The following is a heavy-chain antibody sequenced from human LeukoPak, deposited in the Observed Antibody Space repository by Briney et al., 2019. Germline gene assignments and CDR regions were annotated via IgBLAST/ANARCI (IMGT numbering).Heavy chain of an antibody. CDR1: GVSISNNAYY. CDR2: IRPSDIT. J-gene: IGHJ6*03. Sequence: PSETLSLTCTVSGVSISNNAYYWNWIRQPAGKGLEWIGRIRPSDITNYNSSLKSRVTISLDMSKNQFSLKLNSVTAADTAVYYCATTPPRYGGNFTYFMDVWGTGTTVTVSS. CDR3: ATTPPRYGGNFTYFMDV. V-gene: IGHV4-61*02. D-gene: IGHD4-23*01.